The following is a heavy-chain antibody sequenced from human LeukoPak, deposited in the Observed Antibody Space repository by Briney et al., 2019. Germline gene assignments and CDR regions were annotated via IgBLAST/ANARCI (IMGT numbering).Heavy chain of an antibody. J-gene: IGHJ4*02. Sequence: GGSLRLSCAASGFTFSSYEMNWVRQAPGKGLEWVSYISSSGSTIYYADSVKGRFTISRDNAENSLYLQMNSRRAEDTAVYYCARPYAPPAGYWGQGTLVTVSS. CDR2: ISSSGSTI. CDR1: GFTFSSYE. D-gene: IGHD2-2*01. V-gene: IGHV3-48*03. CDR3: ARPYAPPAGY.